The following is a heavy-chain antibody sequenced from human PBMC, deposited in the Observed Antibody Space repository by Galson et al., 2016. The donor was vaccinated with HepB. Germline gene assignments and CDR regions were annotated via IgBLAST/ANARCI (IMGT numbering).Heavy chain of an antibody. J-gene: IGHJ6*03. D-gene: IGHD3-10*01. CDR1: GFTFSNCN. CDR3: ATSDGSGTYSYYYHYYYMDV. V-gene: IGHV3-21*01. Sequence: SLRLSCAASGFTFSNCNMNWVRQAPGKGLEWVSSISSNSLYIYYADSVKGRFTISRDNAKNSLYLQMNSLRTEDTAVYYCATSDGSGTYSYYYHYYYMDVWGKGTTVTVSS. CDR2: ISSNSLYI.